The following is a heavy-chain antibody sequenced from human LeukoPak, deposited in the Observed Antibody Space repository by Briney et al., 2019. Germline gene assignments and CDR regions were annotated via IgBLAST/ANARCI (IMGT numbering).Heavy chain of an antibody. Sequence: GGSLRLSCAASGFTFTNSGMHWVRQAPGRGLEWVAFIQFHGSDIFYADSVEGRFTISRDNSKNTLYLQMNSLRPEDTAVYYCAKGPTVTNPYYYYYGMDVWGQGTTVTVSS. J-gene: IGHJ6*02. V-gene: IGHV3-30*02. CDR2: IQFHGSDI. CDR1: GFTFTNSG. D-gene: IGHD4-17*01. CDR3: AKGPTVTNPYYYYYGMDV.